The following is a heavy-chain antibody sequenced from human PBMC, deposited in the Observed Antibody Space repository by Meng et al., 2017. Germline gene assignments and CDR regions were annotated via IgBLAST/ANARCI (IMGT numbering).Heavy chain of an antibody. D-gene: IGHD2-15*01. Sequence: QGQLRGSGPGLVKPSGTLSLTCAVSGGSISSSNWWSWVRQPPGKGLEWIGEIYHSGSTNYNPSLKSRVTISVDKSKNQFSLKLSSVTAADTAVYYCARERGYCSGGSCPMNELRFDPWGQGTLVTVSS. J-gene: IGHJ5*02. V-gene: IGHV4-4*02. CDR1: GGSISSSNW. CDR3: ARERGYCSGGSCPMNELRFDP. CDR2: IYHSGST.